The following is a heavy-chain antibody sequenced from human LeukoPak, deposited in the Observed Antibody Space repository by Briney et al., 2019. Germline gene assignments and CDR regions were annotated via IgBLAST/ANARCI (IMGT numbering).Heavy chain of an antibody. CDR3: AKPMVRGVGDYFDY. CDR2: ISVGGGST. Sequence: GGSLRLSCAASGFTFSSYAMSWVRQAPGKGLEWVSTISVGGGSTYYADSVKGRFTISRDNSKNTLYLQMNSLRAEDTAVYYCAKPMVRGVGDYFDYWGQGTLVTVSS. J-gene: IGHJ4*02. D-gene: IGHD3-10*01. V-gene: IGHV3-23*01. CDR1: GFTFSSYA.